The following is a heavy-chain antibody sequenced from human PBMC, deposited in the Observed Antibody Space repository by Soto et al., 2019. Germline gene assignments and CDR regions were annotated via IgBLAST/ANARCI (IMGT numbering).Heavy chain of an antibody. Sequence: QVQLVQSGAEVKKPGASVKVSCKASGYMFTSYGINWVRQAPGQGLEWMGWISAYNGNIKYAQNFQGRVTMTTDTSTSTAYMEMRSLRSDDTAVYYCVRDLDGSGSYYTVYWGPGTLVTVSS. CDR3: VRDLDGSGSYYTVY. CDR2: ISAYNGNI. V-gene: IGHV1-18*01. D-gene: IGHD3-10*01. J-gene: IGHJ4*02. CDR1: GYMFTSYG.